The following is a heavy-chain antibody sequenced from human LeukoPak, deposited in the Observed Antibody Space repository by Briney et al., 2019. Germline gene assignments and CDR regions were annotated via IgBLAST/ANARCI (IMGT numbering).Heavy chain of an antibody. V-gene: IGHV4-34*01. Sequence: SETLSLTCAVYGGSFSGYYWSWTRQPPGKGLEWIGEINHSGSTNYNPSLKSRVTISVDTSKNQFSLKLSSVTAADTAVYYCARGYPRLVLRSPYYFDYWGQGTLVTVSS. CDR3: ARGYPRLVLRSPYYFDY. CDR1: GGSFSGYY. CDR2: INHSGST. J-gene: IGHJ4*02. D-gene: IGHD1-26*01.